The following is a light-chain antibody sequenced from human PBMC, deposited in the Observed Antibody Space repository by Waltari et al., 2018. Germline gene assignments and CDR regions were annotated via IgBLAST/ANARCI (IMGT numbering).Light chain of an antibody. J-gene: IGKJ1*01. CDR2: GAS. Sequence: DIQMTQSPSSLSASVGDRVTITCQASQGIGNNLNWYQQKPGKAPKLLIYGASSLQSGIPSRFSGSGSGTDFTLTINSLQPEDFATYYCQQGYSYPRTFGQGTKVEIK. CDR3: QQGYSYPRT. CDR1: QGIGNN. V-gene: IGKV1-16*01.